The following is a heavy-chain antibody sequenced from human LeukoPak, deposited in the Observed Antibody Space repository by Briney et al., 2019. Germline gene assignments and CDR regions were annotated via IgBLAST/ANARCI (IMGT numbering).Heavy chain of an antibody. CDR3: ATLGTMTTVVGDY. CDR1: GYTLTELS. D-gene: IGHD4-23*01. V-gene: IGHV1-24*01. CDR2: FDPEDGET. Sequence: ASVKVSCKVSGYTLTELSMHWVRQAPGKGLEWMGGFDPEDGETIYAQKFQGRVTMTEDTSTDTAYMELSSLRSEDTAVYYCATLGTMTTVVGDYWAREPWSPSPQ. J-gene: IGHJ4*02.